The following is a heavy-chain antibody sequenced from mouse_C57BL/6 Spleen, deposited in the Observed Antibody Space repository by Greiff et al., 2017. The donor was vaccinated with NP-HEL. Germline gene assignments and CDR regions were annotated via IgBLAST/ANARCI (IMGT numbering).Heavy chain of an antibody. CDR3: AREGYGYDGYYYAMDY. Sequence: VQLQQSGPELVKPGDSVKISCKASGYSFTGYFMNWVMQSHGKSLEWIGRINPYNGDTFYNQKFKGKATLTVDKSSSTAHMELRSLTSEDSAVYYCAREGYGYDGYYYAMDYWGQGTSVTVSS. D-gene: IGHD2-2*01. CDR1: GYSFTGYF. CDR2: INPYNGDT. J-gene: IGHJ4*01. V-gene: IGHV1-20*01.